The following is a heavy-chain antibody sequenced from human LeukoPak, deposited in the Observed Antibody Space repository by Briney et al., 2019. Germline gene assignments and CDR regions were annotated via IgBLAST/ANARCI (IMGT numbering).Heavy chain of an antibody. J-gene: IGHJ4*02. V-gene: IGHV4-38-2*02. CDR3: ARGARVGYSSGWGHYFDY. CDR2: FYQSVTK. Sequence: PSETLSLTCMVSGYSVSSGYYWGWIRQSPGKGLEWIGSFYQSVTKYYDPSFRSRVTMSVDTSKNQFSLQLSSVTVSDTAVYYCARGARVGYSSGWGHYFDYWGQGTLVTVSS. D-gene: IGHD6-19*01. CDR1: GYSVSSGYY.